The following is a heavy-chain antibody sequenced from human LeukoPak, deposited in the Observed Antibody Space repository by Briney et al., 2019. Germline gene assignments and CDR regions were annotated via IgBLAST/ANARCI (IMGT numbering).Heavy chain of an antibody. J-gene: IGHJ5*02. Sequence: SETLSLTCTVSGGSITSYYWSWIRQPPGKGLEWIGYIYYSGSTNYNPSLKSRVTMSVDTSKNQFSLKLSSVTAADTAVYYCARDSLVVAAAGYNWFDPWGQGTLVTVSS. CDR1: GGSITSYY. CDR3: ARDSLVVAAAGYNWFDP. CDR2: IYYSGST. V-gene: IGHV4-59*12. D-gene: IGHD6-13*01.